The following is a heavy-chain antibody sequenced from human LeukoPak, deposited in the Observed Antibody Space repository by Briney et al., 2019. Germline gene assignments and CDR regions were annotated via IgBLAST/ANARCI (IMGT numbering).Heavy chain of an antibody. V-gene: IGHV4-39*07. CDR2: IYYSGST. Sequence: SETLSLTCTVSGGSISSSSYYWGWIRQPPGKGLEWIGSIYYSGSTYYNPSLKSRVTISVDTSKNQFSLKLSSVTAADTAVYYCARGDRNGWYFYYWGQGTLVTVSS. J-gene: IGHJ4*02. CDR3: ARGDRNGWYFYY. CDR1: GGSISSSSYY. D-gene: IGHD6-19*01.